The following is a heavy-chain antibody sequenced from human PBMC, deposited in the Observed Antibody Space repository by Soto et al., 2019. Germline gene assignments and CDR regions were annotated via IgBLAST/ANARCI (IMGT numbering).Heavy chain of an antibody. D-gene: IGHD4-4*01. CDR3: AYSTSYYYYYYGMDV. V-gene: IGHV4-34*01. Sequence: PSETLSLTCAVYGGSFSGYYWSWIRQPPGKGLEWIGEIKHSGSTNYNPSLKRRVTISVDTSKYQFSLKLSSVTAADTAVYYCAYSTSYYYYYYGMDVWGQGTTVTVSS. J-gene: IGHJ6*02. CDR2: IKHSGST. CDR1: GGSFSGYY.